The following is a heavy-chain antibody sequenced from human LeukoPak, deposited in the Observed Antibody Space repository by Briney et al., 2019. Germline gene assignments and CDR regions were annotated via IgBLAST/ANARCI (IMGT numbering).Heavy chain of an antibody. J-gene: IGHJ4*02. CDR3: ARLSTVVTFDY. CDR2: IKEDGSVN. Sequence: GGSLRLSCAASGFTFSTYWMSWVRQAPGKGLEWVANIKEDGSVNAYVGSVKGRFTISRDNAKNSLDLQMHSLRVEDAAVYYCARLSTVVTFDYWGQGTLVTVPS. D-gene: IGHD4-23*01. V-gene: IGHV3-7*01. CDR1: GFTFSTYW.